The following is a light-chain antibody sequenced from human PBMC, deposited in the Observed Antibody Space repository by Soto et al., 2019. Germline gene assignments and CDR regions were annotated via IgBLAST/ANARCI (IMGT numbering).Light chain of an antibody. J-gene: IGKJ1*01. CDR2: STS. CDR3: QPYGSSPRT. CDR1: QSVTSPF. Sequence: EIVLTQSPGTLSLSPGERATLSCRASQSVTSPFLAWYQQKPGQPPRLLIYSTSGRATGIPDRFSGSGSGTDFPLTISSLEPEDSAVYYCQPYGSSPRTFGQGTKVEV. V-gene: IGKV3-20*01.